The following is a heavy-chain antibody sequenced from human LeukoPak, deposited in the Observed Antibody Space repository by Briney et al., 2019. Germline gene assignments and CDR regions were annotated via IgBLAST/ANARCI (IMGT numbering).Heavy chain of an antibody. J-gene: IGHJ5*01. Sequence: GRSLRLSCAASGFTFSRYAMHWARQAPGKGLEWVAVTSPDGNEKYYADSVKGRFTISRDNSKNTVFLQMNSLSTEDTAVYSCFTGSAYYYDSWGQGTLVTVSS. D-gene: IGHD3-22*01. CDR3: FTGSAYYYDS. V-gene: IGHV3-30*01. CDR2: TSPDGNEK. CDR1: GFTFSRYA.